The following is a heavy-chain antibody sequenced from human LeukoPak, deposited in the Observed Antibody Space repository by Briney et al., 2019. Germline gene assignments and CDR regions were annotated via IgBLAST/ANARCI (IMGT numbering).Heavy chain of an antibody. CDR3: ASRLDIVVVPAADDY. D-gene: IGHD2-2*01. CDR2: IIPILGIA. V-gene: IGHV1-69*02. Sequence: SVKVSCKASGYTFTGYYMHWVRQAPGQGLEWMGRIIPILGIANYAQKFQGRVTITADKSTSTAYMELSSLRSEDTAVYYCASRLDIVVVPAADDYWGQGTLVTVSS. CDR1: GYTFTGYY. J-gene: IGHJ4*02.